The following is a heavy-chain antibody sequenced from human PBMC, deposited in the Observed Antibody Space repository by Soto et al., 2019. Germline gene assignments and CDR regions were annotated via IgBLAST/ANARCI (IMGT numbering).Heavy chain of an antibody. Sequence: PGGSLRLSCAASGFTFSNAWMSWVRQAPGKGLEWVGRIKSKTDGGTTDYAAPVKGRFTISRDDSKNTLYLQMNSLKTEDTAVYYCTTAASIAARPARGYGMDVWGPGTTVTVSS. V-gene: IGHV3-15*01. D-gene: IGHD6-6*01. CDR2: IKSKTDGGTT. CDR1: GFTFSNAW. J-gene: IGHJ6*02. CDR3: TTAASIAARPARGYGMDV.